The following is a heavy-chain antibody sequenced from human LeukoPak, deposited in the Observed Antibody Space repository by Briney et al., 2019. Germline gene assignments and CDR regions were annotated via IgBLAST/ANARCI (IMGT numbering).Heavy chain of an antibody. J-gene: IGHJ4*02. CDR2: IYTSGST. CDR1: GGSISSYY. D-gene: IGHD5-24*01. CDR3: ARGRERWLQSGSFDY. Sequence: SETLSLTCTVSGGSISSYYWSWIRQPAGKGLEWIGRIYTSGSTNYNPSLKSRVTISVDTSKNQFSLKLSSVTAADTAVYYCARGRERWLQSGSFDYWGQGTLVTVSS. V-gene: IGHV4-4*07.